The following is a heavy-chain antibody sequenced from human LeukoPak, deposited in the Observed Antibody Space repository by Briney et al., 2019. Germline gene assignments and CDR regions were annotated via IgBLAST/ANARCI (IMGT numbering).Heavy chain of an antibody. CDR2: IYYSGST. Sequence: SETLSLTCTVSGGSISSYYWSWIRQPPGKGLEWIGYIYYSGSTNYNPSLKSRVTISVDTSKNQFSLKLSSVTAADTAVYYCARDYGDLHGCDAFDIWGQGTMVTVSS. J-gene: IGHJ3*02. D-gene: IGHD4-17*01. CDR3: ARDYGDLHGCDAFDI. CDR1: GGSISSYY. V-gene: IGHV4-59*12.